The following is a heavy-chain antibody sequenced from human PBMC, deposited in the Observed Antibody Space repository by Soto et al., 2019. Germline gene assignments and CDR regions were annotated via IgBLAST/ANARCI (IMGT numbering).Heavy chain of an antibody. J-gene: IGHJ3*02. Sequence: ASMKVSCKASGYTFTGYYMHWVRQAPGQGLEWMGWINPNSGGTNYAQKFQGRVTMTRDTSISTAYMELSRLRSDDTAVYYCASDIVVVPAAISDAFDIWGQGTMVTVSS. CDR2: INPNSGGT. D-gene: IGHD2-2*02. V-gene: IGHV1-2*02. CDR1: GYTFTGYY. CDR3: ASDIVVVPAAISDAFDI.